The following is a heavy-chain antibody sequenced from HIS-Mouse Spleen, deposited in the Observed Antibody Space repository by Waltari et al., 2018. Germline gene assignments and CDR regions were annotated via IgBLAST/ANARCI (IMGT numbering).Heavy chain of an antibody. V-gene: IGHV3-7*01. D-gene: IGHD1-26*01. CDR3: ARISGSYWFDP. J-gene: IGHJ5*02. CDR2: IKQDRSEK. Sequence: EVQLVDSGGGLVQPGGSLGLSCAASGFTLTSYWMTWVRQAPGTGLEWVANIKQDRSEKYYVDSVKGQFTISRDNAKNSLYLQMNSLRAEDTAVYYCARISGSYWFDPWGQGTLVTVSS. CDR1: GFTLTSYW.